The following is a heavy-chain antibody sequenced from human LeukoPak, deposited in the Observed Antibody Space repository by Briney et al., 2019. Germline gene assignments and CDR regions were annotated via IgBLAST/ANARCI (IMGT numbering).Heavy chain of an antibody. V-gene: IGHV4-4*09. J-gene: IGHJ6*03. CDR3: ARLTPGRFYMDV. Sequence: SETLSLTCTVSGGSIIDYFWTWIRQPPGRGLEWIGYVYSSGSGNYNPSLKRRVTISVDTSKNQFSLKLSSVTAADTAVYYCARLTPGRFYMDVWGKGTTVTVSS. CDR1: GGSIIDYF. CDR2: VYSSGSG. D-gene: IGHD7-27*01.